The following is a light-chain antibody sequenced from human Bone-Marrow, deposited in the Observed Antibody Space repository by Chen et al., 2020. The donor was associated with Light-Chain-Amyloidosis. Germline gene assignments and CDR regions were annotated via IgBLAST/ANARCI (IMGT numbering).Light chain of an antibody. J-gene: IGKJ1*01. V-gene: IGKV1-NL1*01. CDR3: QQYYSSPRT. Sequence: DIQMTESPFSLSASGGDRVTITCRASQAISYSLVWYQHKPGTAPKLLLYAASRLENGVPSRFSGSGSVSEYTLTISSLQPEDFATYYCQQYYSSPRTFGQGTKVEIK. CDR1: QAISYS. CDR2: AAS.